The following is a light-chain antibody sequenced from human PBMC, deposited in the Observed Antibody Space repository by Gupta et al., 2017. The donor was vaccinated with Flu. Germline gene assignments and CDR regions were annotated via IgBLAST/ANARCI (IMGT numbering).Light chain of an antibody. CDR3: KHALQTPFT. CDR2: LGS. Sequence: VTPGEPASISCSSSQRLLDSSGYNYLDWYVQKPGQSPHLLILLGSHRAPVVPDRCSGSGSGTDFTLKISRVEADDVGTYYCKHALQTPFTFGRGTKVDI. CDR1: QRLLDSSGYNY. J-gene: IGKJ4*01. V-gene: IGKV2-28*01.